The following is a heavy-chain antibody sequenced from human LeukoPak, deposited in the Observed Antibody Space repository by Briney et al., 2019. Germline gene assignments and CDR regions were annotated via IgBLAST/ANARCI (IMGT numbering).Heavy chain of an antibody. Sequence: TSETLSLTCAVYGGSFSGYYWSWIRQPPGKGLEWIGEINHSGSTNYNPSLKSRVTISVDTSKNQFSLKLSSVTAADTAVYYCARAIPPLSGHSYWSRDNWFDPWGQGTLVTVSS. CDR3: ARAIPPLSGHSYWSRDNWFDP. CDR1: GGSFSGYY. J-gene: IGHJ5*02. CDR2: INHSGST. D-gene: IGHD5-18*01. V-gene: IGHV4-34*01.